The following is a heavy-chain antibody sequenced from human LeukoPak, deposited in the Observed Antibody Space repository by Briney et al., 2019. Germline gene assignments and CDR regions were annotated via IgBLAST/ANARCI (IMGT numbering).Heavy chain of an antibody. CDR1: GFTFSSYA. J-gene: IGHJ4*02. V-gene: IGHV3-30*04. CDR2: ISYDGSNK. CDR3: ARSGPVEMATIVD. D-gene: IGHD5-24*01. Sequence: PGRSLRLSCAASGFTFSSYAMHWVRQAPGKGLEWVAVISYDGSNKYYADSVKGRFTISRDNSKNTLYLQMNSLRAEDTAVYYCARSGPVEMATIVDWGQGTLVTVSS.